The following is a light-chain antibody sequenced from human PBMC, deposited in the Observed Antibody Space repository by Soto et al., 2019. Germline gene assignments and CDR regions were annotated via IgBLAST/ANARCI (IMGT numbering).Light chain of an antibody. J-gene: IGLJ2*01. CDR1: SSDVGGYNY. Sequence: QSVLTQPASVSGSPGQSITISCTGTSSDVGGYNYVSWYQQHPGEAPKLMIYDVRDRPPGVSNRFSGSKSGNTASLTISGLQADDEADYYCSSYISSSTPVFGGGTKLTVL. CDR3: SSYISSSTPV. CDR2: DVR. V-gene: IGLV2-14*01.